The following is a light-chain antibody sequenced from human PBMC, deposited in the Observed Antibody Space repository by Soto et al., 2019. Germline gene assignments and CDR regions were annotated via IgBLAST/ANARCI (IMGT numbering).Light chain of an antibody. J-gene: IGKJ1*01. CDR1: QSISSY. CDR2: AAS. CDR3: QQGWT. Sequence: DVQMTQSPSSLSATVGHIVTITCRASQSISSYLNWYQQKPGKAPKLLIYAASSLQSGVPSRFSGSGSGTDFTLTISSLQPEDFATYYCQQGWTFGQGTKVDI. V-gene: IGKV1-39*01.